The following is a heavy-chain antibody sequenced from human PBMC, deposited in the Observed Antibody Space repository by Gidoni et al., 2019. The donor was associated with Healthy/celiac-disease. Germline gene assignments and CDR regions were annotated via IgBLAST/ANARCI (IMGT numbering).Heavy chain of an antibody. CDR1: GFTFSSYA. V-gene: IGHV3-23*01. D-gene: IGHD3-3*01. CDR3: AKYSETYDFWSGINWFDP. J-gene: IGHJ5*02. Sequence: EVQLLESGGGLVQPGGSLRLSCAASGFTFSSYAMSWVRQAPGKGLEWVSAISGSGGSTYYADSVKGRFTISRDNSKNTLYLQMNSLRAEDTAVYYCAKYSETYDFWSGINWFDPWGQGTLVTVSS. CDR2: ISGSGGST.